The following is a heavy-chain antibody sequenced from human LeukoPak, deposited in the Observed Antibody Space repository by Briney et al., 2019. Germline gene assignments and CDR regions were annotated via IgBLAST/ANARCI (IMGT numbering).Heavy chain of an antibody. CDR2: INPNNGGT. J-gene: IGHJ4*02. Sequence: GASVKVSCEASGYIFTGYYFHWVRQAPGQGLEWMGWINPNNGGTYSARKFQGRVTMTRDTSISTAYMELSGLTSDDTAVYYCARTKTQIASDYWGQGTLVTVSS. D-gene: IGHD1-26*01. CDR3: ARTKTQIASDY. CDR1: GYIFTGYY. V-gene: IGHV1-2*02.